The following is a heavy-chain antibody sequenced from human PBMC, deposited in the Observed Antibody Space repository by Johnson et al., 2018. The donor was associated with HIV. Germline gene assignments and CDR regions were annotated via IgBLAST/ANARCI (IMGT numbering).Heavy chain of an antibody. Sequence: VQLVESGGALVQPGGSLRLSCATSGFIFGNYWMTWIRQSPGKGLEWVANIDLGGSLKQYGDCVKGRFIISRDNGRNSLYMQMNNLRAEDTAVYFCAKYVLFSFDFWGQGTMVTVSS. J-gene: IGHJ3*01. CDR3: AKYVLFSFDF. V-gene: IGHV3-7*05. D-gene: IGHD3-10*02. CDR1: GFIFGNYW. CDR2: IDLGGSLK.